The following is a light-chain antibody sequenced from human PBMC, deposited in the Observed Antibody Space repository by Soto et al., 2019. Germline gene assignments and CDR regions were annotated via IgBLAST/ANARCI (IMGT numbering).Light chain of an antibody. CDR1: SSDVGGYNY. V-gene: IGLV2-8*01. CDR2: DVN. Sequence: QSALTQPPSASGSPGQSVAISCRGTSSDVGGYNYVSWYQQHPGKAPKLMIYDVNKRPSVVPDRFSGSKSGNTASLTVSGLQAEDEADYYCISYAGSNKPAFGGGTKLTVL. J-gene: IGLJ2*01. CDR3: ISYAGSNKPA.